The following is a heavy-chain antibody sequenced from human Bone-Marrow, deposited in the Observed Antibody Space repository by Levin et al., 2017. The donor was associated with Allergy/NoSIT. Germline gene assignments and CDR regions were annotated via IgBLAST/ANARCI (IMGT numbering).Heavy chain of an antibody. D-gene: IGHD5-18*01. V-gene: IGHV4-59*01. Sequence: PGGSLRLSCTVSGGSISSYYWSWIRQPPGKGLEWIGYIYYSGSTNYNPSLKSRVTISVDTSKNQFSLKLSSVTAADTAVYYCARAQRLAQPPSRGYSYGYPGYFDYWGQGTLVTVSS. CDR3: ARAQRLAQPPSRGYSYGYPGYFDY. CDR1: GGSISSYY. J-gene: IGHJ4*02. CDR2: IYYSGST.